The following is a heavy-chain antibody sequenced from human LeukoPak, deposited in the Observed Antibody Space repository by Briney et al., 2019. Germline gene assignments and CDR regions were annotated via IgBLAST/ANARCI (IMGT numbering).Heavy chain of an antibody. J-gene: IGHJ6*03. V-gene: IGHV3-30*01. CDR1: GFTFSSYA. CDR2: ISYDGSNE. CDR3: ARVFGGYYYYYMDV. D-gene: IGHD3-10*01. Sequence: GGSLRLSCAASGFTFSSYAMHWVRQAPGKGLEWVAVISYDGSNEYYADSVKGRFTISRDNSKNTLYLQMNSLRAEDTAVYYCARVFGGYYYYYMDVWGKGTTVTVSS.